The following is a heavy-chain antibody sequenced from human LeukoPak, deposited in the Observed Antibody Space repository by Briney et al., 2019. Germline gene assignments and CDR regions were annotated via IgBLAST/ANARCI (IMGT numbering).Heavy chain of an antibody. CDR1: GFTFSSFG. Sequence: GRSLRLSCPASGFTFSSFGMHGVRQAPGKGLEWVAVISYDGSNKYYADSVKGRFTISRDNSKNTLYLQMNSLRAEDTAVYYCAKIAAAGPYYYYGMDVWGQGTTVTVSS. CDR2: ISYDGSNK. V-gene: IGHV3-30*18. D-gene: IGHD6-13*01. CDR3: AKIAAAGPYYYYGMDV. J-gene: IGHJ6*02.